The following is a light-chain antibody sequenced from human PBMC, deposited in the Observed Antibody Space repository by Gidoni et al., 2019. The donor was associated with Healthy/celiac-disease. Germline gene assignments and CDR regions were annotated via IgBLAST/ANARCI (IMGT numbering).Light chain of an antibody. CDR1: SSDVGSYNL. J-gene: IGLJ1*01. V-gene: IGLV2-23*01. CDR3: CADAGSSTFV. CDR2: EGS. Sequence: QSALPQPASVSGPPGQSITISCTGTSSDVGSYNLVSWYQQHPGKAHKLMIYEGSKRPSGVSNRFSGSKSGNTAALTISGRQAEDEADDYGCADAGSSTFVFGTGTKVTVL.